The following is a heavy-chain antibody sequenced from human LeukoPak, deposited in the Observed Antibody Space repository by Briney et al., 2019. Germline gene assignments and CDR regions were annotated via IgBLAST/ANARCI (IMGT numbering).Heavy chain of an antibody. CDR2: IYYSGST. J-gene: IGHJ3*02. CDR1: SGSISSYY. CDR3: ARADDYGGNVGFDI. V-gene: IGHV4-59*01. D-gene: IGHD4-23*01. Sequence: SETLSLTCTVSSGSISSYYWSWIRQPPGKGLEWIGYIYYSGSTNYNPSLKSRVTISVDTSKNQFSLKLSSATAADTAVYYCARADDYGGNVGFDIWGQGTMVTVSS.